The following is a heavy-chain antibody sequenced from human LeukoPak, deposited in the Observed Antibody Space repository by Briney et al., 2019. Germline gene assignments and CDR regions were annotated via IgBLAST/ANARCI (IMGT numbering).Heavy chain of an antibody. J-gene: IGHJ4*02. Sequence: GGSLSISCAASGFTFTTYWMGWVRQAPGKGPEWVANINQVGSSKYFVDSVKGRFIISRDNAKNTLYLQMNSLRAEDTAVYYCAKAANWGSFDYWGQGTLVTVSS. CDR1: GFTFTTYW. V-gene: IGHV3-7*01. D-gene: IGHD7-27*01. CDR3: AKAANWGSFDY. CDR2: INQVGSSK.